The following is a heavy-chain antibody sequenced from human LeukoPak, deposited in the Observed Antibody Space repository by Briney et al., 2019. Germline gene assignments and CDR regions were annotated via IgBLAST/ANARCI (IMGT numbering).Heavy chain of an antibody. D-gene: IGHD5-18*01. V-gene: IGHV3-30-3*01. CDR2: ISYDGSNK. CDR3: ARDSAPAMVYNWFDP. J-gene: IGHJ5*02. CDR1: GFTFSSYA. Sequence: GGSLRLSCAASGFTFSSYAMHWARQAPGKGLEWVAVISYDGSNKYYADSVKGRFTISRDNSKNTLYLQMNSLRAEDTAVYYCARDSAPAMVYNWFDPWGQGTLVTVSS.